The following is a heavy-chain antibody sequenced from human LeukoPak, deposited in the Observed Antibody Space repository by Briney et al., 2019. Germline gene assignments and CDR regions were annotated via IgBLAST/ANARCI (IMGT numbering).Heavy chain of an antibody. J-gene: IGHJ4*02. CDR3: ARLIGDRTIYDY. CDR2: MKQDGSEE. D-gene: IGHD6-6*01. V-gene: IGHV3-7*01. CDR1: GFTFSTYW. Sequence: PGGSLRLSCAASGFTFSTYWMSWVRQTSEKGLEWLAIMKQDGSEEYYVDSVKGRFTISRDNAMNSFFLQMNSLRAEDTAVYYCARLIGDRTIYDYWGQGTLVTVSS.